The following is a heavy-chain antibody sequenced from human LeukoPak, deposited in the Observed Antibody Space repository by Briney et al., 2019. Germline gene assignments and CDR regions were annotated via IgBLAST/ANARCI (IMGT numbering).Heavy chain of an antibody. Sequence: PGGSLRLSCVGSGFSVDNYAVNWVRQAPGKGLEWVSSISFAGGRTYYTDSVKGRLTISRDNSKNTLYLQMNSLRAEDTAVYYCAKDPRGVATISWFDPWGQGTLVTVSS. V-gene: IGHV3-23*01. D-gene: IGHD5-12*01. J-gene: IGHJ5*02. CDR1: GFSVDNYA. CDR3: AKDPRGVATISWFDP. CDR2: ISFAGGRT.